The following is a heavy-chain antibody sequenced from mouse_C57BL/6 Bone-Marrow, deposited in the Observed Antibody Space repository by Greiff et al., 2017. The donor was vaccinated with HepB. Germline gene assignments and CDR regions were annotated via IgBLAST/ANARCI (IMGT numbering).Heavy chain of an antibody. J-gene: IGHJ4*01. V-gene: IGHV2-5*01. CDR3: AKRSYSNYYAMDY. D-gene: IGHD2-5*01. Sequence: VKLVESGPGLVQPSQSLSITCTVSGFSFTSYGVHWVRQSPGKGLEWLGVIWRGGSTDYNAAFMSRLSITKDNSKSQVFFKMNSLQADDTAIYYCAKRSYSNYYAMDYWGQGTSVTVSS. CDR1: GFSFTSYG. CDR2: IWRGGST.